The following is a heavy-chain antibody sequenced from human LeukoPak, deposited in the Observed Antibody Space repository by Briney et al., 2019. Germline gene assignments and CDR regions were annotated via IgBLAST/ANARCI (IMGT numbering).Heavy chain of an antibody. CDR2: IYYSGST. CDR3: ARGSSWSRYYFDY. Sequence: SETLSLTCTVSGGSISSYYWSWLRQPPGKGLEWIGYIYYSGSTNYNPSLKSRVTISVDTSKNQFSLKLSSVTAADTAVYYCARGSSWSRYYFDYWGQGTLVTVSS. J-gene: IGHJ4*02. D-gene: IGHD6-13*01. CDR1: GGSISSYY. V-gene: IGHV4-59*12.